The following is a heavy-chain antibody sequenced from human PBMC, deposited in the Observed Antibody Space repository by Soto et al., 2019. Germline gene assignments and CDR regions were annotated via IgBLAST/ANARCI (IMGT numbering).Heavy chain of an antibody. CDR1: GFTFSDYY. Sequence: QVQLVESGGGLVKPGGSLRLSCAASGFTFSDYYMSWIRQAPGKVLVWVSYISSSGSTIYYADSVKGRFTISRDNAKKSLYLQMNSPRAEDTAVYYCARELAVTTVTTRCYYDDGMDVCGQGTTVTVSS. D-gene: IGHD4-17*01. CDR3: ARELAVTTVTTRCYYDDGMDV. J-gene: IGHJ6*02. V-gene: IGHV3-11*01. CDR2: ISSSGSTI.